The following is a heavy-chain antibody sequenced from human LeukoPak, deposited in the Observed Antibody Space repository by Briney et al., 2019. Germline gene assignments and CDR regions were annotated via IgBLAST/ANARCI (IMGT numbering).Heavy chain of an antibody. J-gene: IGHJ3*02. CDR1: GGIRSGY. CDR2: VSYTGST. Sequence: PSETLSLTCTVSGGIRSGYWSWIRQSPGKGLEWIGRVSYTGSTRYNPSLQSRVTISLDTSRNHFSLKLSSLNAADTAVYYCARLLDYDNSGDPDIFDIWGQGTMVTVSS. CDR3: ARLLDYDNSGDPDIFDI. V-gene: IGHV4-59*01. D-gene: IGHD3-22*01.